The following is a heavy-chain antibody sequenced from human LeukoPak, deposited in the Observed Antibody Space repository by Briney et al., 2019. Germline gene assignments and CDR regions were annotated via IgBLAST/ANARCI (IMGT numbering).Heavy chain of an antibody. D-gene: IGHD6-13*01. V-gene: IGHV3-30-3*01. CDR1: GFTFSSYA. CDR3: ARLRIAAAGIFDY. Sequence: GRSLRLSCAASGFTFSSYAMHWVRQAPGKGLEWVAVISYDGSNKYYADSVKGRFTISRDNSKNTLYLQMNSLRAEDTAVYYCARLRIAAAGIFDYWGQGTLVTVSS. J-gene: IGHJ4*02. CDR2: ISYDGSNK.